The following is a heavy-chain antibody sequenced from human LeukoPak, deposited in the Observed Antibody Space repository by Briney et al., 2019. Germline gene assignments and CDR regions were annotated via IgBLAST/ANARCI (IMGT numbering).Heavy chain of an antibody. CDR2: ISWNSGSI. D-gene: IGHD3-22*01. CDR1: GFTFDDYA. CDR3: AKYSVLSYYDSSGYSNFDY. J-gene: IGHJ4*02. V-gene: IGHV3-9*01. Sequence: GGSLRLSCAASGFTFDDYAMHWVRQAPGKGLEWVSGISWNSGSIGYADSVKGRFTISRDNAKNSLYLQMNSLRAEDTAVYYCAKYSVLSYYDSSGYSNFDYWGQGTLVTVSS.